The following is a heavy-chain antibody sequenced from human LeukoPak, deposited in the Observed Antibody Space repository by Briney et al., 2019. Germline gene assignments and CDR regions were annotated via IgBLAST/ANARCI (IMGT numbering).Heavy chain of an antibody. D-gene: IGHD2/OR15-2a*01. V-gene: IGHV3-21*01. CDR3: TRDATQYLRYGYFDS. J-gene: IGHJ4*02. Sequence: GGSLRLSCAASGFTFSNSAMNWVRQAPGKGLEWVSSINNIARHIYYVDSVRGRFTISRDNAKNSVSLQMNNLRAEDTAVYYCTRDATQYLRYGYFDSWGQGILVTVSS. CDR1: GFTFSNSA. CDR2: INNIARHI.